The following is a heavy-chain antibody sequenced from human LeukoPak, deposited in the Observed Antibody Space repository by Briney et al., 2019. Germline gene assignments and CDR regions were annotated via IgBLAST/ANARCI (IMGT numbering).Heavy chain of an antibody. CDR3: AREMVAAPPYHQGMDV. CDR2: INPNSGGT. J-gene: IGHJ6*02. Sequence: ASVKVSCKASGYTFTGYYMHWVRQAPGQGLEWMGWINPNSGGTNYAQKFQGRVTMTWDTSISTAYMELSRLRSDDTAVYYCAREMVAAPPYHQGMDVWGQGTTVTVSS. D-gene: IGHD2-2*01. CDR1: GYTFTGYY. V-gene: IGHV1-2*02.